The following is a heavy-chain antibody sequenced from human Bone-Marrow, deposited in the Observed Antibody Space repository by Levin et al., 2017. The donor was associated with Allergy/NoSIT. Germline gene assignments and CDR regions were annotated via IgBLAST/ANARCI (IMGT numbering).Heavy chain of an antibody. CDR3: VHRGAYEDGDKAIDY. CDR1: GFSFSTTGVG. CDR2: IYWDDDK. D-gene: IGHD4-17*01. J-gene: IGHJ4*02. V-gene: IGHV2-5*02. Sequence: SGPTLVKPTQTLTLTCTFSGFSFSTTGVGVGWIRQPPGKALEWLALIYWDDDKRYSPSVESRLTITKDTSKNQVVLTLTNVDSVDTATYYCVHRGAYEDGDKAIDYWGQGTLVSVSS.